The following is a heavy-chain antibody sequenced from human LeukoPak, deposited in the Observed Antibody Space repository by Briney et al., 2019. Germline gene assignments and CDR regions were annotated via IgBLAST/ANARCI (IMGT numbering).Heavy chain of an antibody. D-gene: IGHD3-3*01. Sequence: SETLSLTCTVSGGSVSSGSYYWSWIRQPPGKGLELIGYIYYSGSTNYNPSLKSRVTISVDTSKNQFSLKLSSVTAADTAVFYCARVASGYDVFDIWGQGTMVTVSS. CDR3: ARVASGYDVFDI. CDR1: GGSVSSGSYY. V-gene: IGHV4-61*01. CDR2: IYYSGST. J-gene: IGHJ3*02.